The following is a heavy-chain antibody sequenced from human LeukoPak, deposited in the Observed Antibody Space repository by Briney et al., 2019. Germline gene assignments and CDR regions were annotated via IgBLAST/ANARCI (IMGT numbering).Heavy chain of an antibody. CDR3: AKGGYYFDY. V-gene: IGHV3-30*02. CDR1: GLTFSTFG. J-gene: IGHJ4*02. CDR2: IRFDGSNR. Sequence: GGSLRLSCAASGLTFSTFGMHWVRQAPGKGLEWVAFIRFDGSNRYYAESLKGRFAISRDNSKNTLYLQMNSLRAEDTAIYFCAKGGYYFDYWGQGALVIVSS.